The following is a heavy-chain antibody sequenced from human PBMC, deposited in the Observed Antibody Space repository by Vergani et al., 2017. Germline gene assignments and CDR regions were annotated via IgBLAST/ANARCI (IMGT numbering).Heavy chain of an antibody. D-gene: IGHD3-9*01. V-gene: IGHV1-69*06. J-gene: IGHJ6*02. CDR1: GGTFSSYA. Sequence: QVQLVQSGAEVKKPGSSVKVSCKASGGTFSSYAISWVRQAPGQGLEWMGGIIPIFGTANYAQKFQGRVTITADKSTSTAYMELSSLRSEDTAVYYCAXSSLYYDILTGYYPYYYYGMDVWGQGTTVTVSS. CDR3: AXSSLYYDILTGYYPYYYYGMDV. CDR2: IIPIFGTA.